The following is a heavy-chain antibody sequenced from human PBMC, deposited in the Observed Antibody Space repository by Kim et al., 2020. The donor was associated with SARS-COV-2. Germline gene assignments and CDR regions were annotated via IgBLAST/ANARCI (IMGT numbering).Heavy chain of an antibody. V-gene: IGHV3-49*03. CDR1: GFTFGDYA. Sequence: GGSLRLSCTASGFTFGDYAMSWFRQAPGKGLEWVGFIRSKAYGGTTEYAASVKGRFTISRDDSKSIAYLQMNSLKTEDTAVYYCTREVAGHSYGPPDYWGQGTLVTVSS. J-gene: IGHJ4*02. D-gene: IGHD5-18*01. CDR2: IRSKAYGGTT. CDR3: TREVAGHSYGPPDY.